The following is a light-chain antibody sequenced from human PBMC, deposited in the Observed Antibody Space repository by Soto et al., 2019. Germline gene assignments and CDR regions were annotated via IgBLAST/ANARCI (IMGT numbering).Light chain of an antibody. CDR1: QRVGSNY. Sequence: DIVLTQTPGTLSLSPGDRCTLSRRAIQRVGSNYLAWYQQKSGQPPRLLIHGASSRATGVPDRFSGSGSGTEFNLTISSLQSEDFGVCYCQQYNNWPRATVGGGTKVENK. CDR2: GAS. J-gene: IGKJ4*01. CDR3: QQYNNWPRAT. V-gene: IGKV3-20*01.